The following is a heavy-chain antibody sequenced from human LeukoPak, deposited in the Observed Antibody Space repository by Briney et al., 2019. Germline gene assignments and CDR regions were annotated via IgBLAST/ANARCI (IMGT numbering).Heavy chain of an antibody. CDR1: GFTLSDYW. CDR2: INSDGSRI. Sequence: PGGSLRLSCAASGFTLSDYWMHWVRQAPGKDLVWVSRINSDGSRIIYADSVKGRFTISRDNAKNTVYLQMNSLRADDTAVYFCARAPQIGFSGFDKNYWGQGTLVTVSS. V-gene: IGHV3-74*01. D-gene: IGHD5-12*01. J-gene: IGHJ4*02. CDR3: ARAPQIGFSGFDKNY.